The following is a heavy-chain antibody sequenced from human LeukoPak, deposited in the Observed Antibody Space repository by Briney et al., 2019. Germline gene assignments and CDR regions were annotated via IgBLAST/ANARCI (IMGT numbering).Heavy chain of an antibody. CDR2: ISPSSSII. Sequence: GGSLRLSCAASGFTFSGYDMTWVRQAPGRGLEWVSYISPSSSIIYYADSVKGRFTISRDNAKNSLYLQMSSLRDEGTAVYYCAKDEGSHGYDYWGQGTLVTVSS. J-gene: IGHJ4*02. V-gene: IGHV3-48*02. CDR1: GFTFSGYD. D-gene: IGHD5-18*01. CDR3: AKDEGSHGYDY.